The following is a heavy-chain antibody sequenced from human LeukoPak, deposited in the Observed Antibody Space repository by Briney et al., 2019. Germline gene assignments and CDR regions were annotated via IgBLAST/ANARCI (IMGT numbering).Heavy chain of an antibody. CDR3: ARSAGSATDLDF. J-gene: IGHJ4*02. CDR2: ISSGSIYI. D-gene: IGHD3-10*01. CDR1: GFTFSSYS. V-gene: IGHV3-21*01. Sequence: GGPLRLSCAASGFTFSSYSMNWVRQAPGKGLEWVSFISSGSIYIYYADSVKGRFTISRDNAKNSLYLQMNSLRAEDTAVYYCARSAGSATDLDFWGQGTLVTVSS.